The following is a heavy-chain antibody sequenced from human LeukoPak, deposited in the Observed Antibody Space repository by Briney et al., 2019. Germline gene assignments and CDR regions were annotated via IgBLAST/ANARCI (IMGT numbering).Heavy chain of an antibody. J-gene: IGHJ4*02. D-gene: IGHD2/OR15-2a*01. Sequence: SETLSLTCAVYGGSFSGFYWSWIRQPPGKGLEWIGEINHSGSTNYNLSLKSRVTISVDTSKNQFSLKLNSVTAADTAVYYCARGLSIRAVRTGLGYWGQGTLVTVSS. CDR2: INHSGST. CDR3: ARGLSIRAVRTGLGY. V-gene: IGHV4-34*01. CDR1: GGSFSGFY.